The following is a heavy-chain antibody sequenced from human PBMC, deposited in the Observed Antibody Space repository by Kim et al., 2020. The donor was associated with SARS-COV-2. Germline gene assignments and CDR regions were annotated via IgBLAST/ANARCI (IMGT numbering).Heavy chain of an antibody. Sequence: GGSLRLSCAASGFTFDDYAMHWVRQAPGKGLEWVSGISWNSGSIGYADSVKGRFTISRDNAKNSLYLQMNSLRAEDTALYYCAKGHVVGLSYAFDIWGQGTMVTVSS. D-gene: IGHD2-21*01. CDR1: GFTFDDYA. CDR2: ISWNSGSI. V-gene: IGHV3-9*01. CDR3: AKGHVVGLSYAFDI. J-gene: IGHJ3*02.